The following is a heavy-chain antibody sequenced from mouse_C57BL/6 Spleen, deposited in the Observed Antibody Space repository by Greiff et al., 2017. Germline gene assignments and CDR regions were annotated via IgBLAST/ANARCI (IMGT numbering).Heavy chain of an antibody. D-gene: IGHD1-1*01. V-gene: IGHV1-82*01. Sequence: QVQLQQSGPELVKPGASVKISCKASGYAFSSSWMNWVKQRPGKGLEWIGRIYPGDGDTNYNGKFKGKATLTADKSSSTAYMQLSSLTSEDSAVYFCARRGYYGSSECFAYWGQGTLVTVSA. J-gene: IGHJ3*01. CDR3: ARRGYYGSSECFAY. CDR1: GYAFSSSW. CDR2: IYPGDGDT.